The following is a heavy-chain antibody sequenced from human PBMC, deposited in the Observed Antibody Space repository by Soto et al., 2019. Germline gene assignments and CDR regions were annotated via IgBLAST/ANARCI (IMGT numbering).Heavy chain of an antibody. V-gene: IGHV1-18*01. CDR3: ARHNGYNVPGRDY. Sequence: ASVKVSCKASGYTFTNYGISWVRQAPGQGLEWMGSISGYNGNTNYAQKLQGRVTMTTDTSTSTAYMELRSLRSDDTAMYFCARHNGYNVPGRDYWGQGTLVTVSS. J-gene: IGHJ4*02. CDR1: GYTFTNYG. CDR2: ISGYNGNT. D-gene: IGHD5-18*01.